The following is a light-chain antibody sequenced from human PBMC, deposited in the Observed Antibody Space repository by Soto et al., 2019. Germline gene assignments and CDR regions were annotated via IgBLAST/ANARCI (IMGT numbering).Light chain of an antibody. CDR2: DAS. Sequence: EIVLTQSPATLSLSPGNRATLSCRASESVSRYLAWYQQKPGQAPRLLIYDASNRATGIPARFSGSGYGTDFTLTITILEPEDFAVYYCQQRSNWPSTFGGGTKVEIK. V-gene: IGKV3-11*01. CDR1: ESVSRY. CDR3: QQRSNWPST. J-gene: IGKJ4*01.